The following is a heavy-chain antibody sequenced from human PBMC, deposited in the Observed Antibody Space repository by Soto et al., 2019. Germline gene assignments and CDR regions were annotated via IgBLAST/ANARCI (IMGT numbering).Heavy chain of an antibody. Sequence: QVQLVQSGAEVKKPGSSVKVSCKASGGTIGSYAITWVRRAPGQGLEWLGGIIPILNSPAYAQKFKARVVITADEITNTAYMELNSLRFDDTAVYYCTREAPYCTSATCPKFYDMDVWGQGTTVTVAS. CDR3: TREAPYCTSATCPKFYDMDV. CDR2: IIPILNSP. V-gene: IGHV1-69*01. J-gene: IGHJ6*01. D-gene: IGHD2-2*01. CDR1: GGTIGSYA.